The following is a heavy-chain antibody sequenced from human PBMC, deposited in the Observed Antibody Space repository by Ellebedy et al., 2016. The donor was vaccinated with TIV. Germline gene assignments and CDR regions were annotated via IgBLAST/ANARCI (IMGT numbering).Heavy chain of an antibody. CDR2: IYHDEST. V-gene: IGHV4-38-2*02. Sequence: MPSETLSLTCTVSGYPISNGYYWGWIRQPPGKGLEWIGNIYHDESTYYNPSLGSRITVAVDMSENRFSLNLSSVTATDTAVYYGVRVSLGLGGGTFDSWGQGTLVTVSS. CDR3: VRVSLGLGGGTFDS. J-gene: IGHJ4*02. CDR1: GYPISNGYY. D-gene: IGHD3/OR15-3a*01.